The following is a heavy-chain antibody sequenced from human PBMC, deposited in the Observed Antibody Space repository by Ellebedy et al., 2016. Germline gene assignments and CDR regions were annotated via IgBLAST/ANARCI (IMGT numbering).Heavy chain of an antibody. Sequence: GGSLRLXXKGSGYRFTTNWIGWVRQMPGKGLEWMGIIYPGDSDTRYSPSFQGQVTISADKSISTAYLQWSSLKASDTAMYYCARRSEPAALNPWGQGTLVTVSS. CDR1: GYRFTTNW. CDR3: ARRSEPAALNP. CDR2: IYPGDSDT. D-gene: IGHD2-2*01. V-gene: IGHV5-51*01. J-gene: IGHJ5*02.